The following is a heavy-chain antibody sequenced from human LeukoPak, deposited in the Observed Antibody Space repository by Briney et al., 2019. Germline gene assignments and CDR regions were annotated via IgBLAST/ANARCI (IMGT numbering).Heavy chain of an antibody. Sequence: PSETLSLTCAVYGGSFSDYYWSWIRQPPGKGLEWIGEINHGGGTYYNPSLKSRVTISVDTSKNQFSLRLSSVTAADTAVYYCARGRIFMVRGVIRAPNWFDPWGQGTLVTVSS. CDR3: ARGRIFMVRGVIRAPNWFDP. CDR2: INHGGGT. V-gene: IGHV4-34*01. D-gene: IGHD3-10*01. CDR1: GGSFSDYY. J-gene: IGHJ5*02.